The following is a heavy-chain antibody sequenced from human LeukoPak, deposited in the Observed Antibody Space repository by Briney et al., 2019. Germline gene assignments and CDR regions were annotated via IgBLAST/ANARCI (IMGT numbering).Heavy chain of an antibody. J-gene: IGHJ6*02. CDR3: ARAISGILWWSQGMDV. CDR2: INAGNGNT. V-gene: IGHV1-3*01. Sequence: ASVKVSCKASGYTLTSYAMHWVRQAPGQRLEWMGWINAGNGNTKYSQKFQGRVTITRDTSASTACMELSSLRSEDTAVYYCARAISGILWWSQGMDVWGQGTTVTVSS. CDR1: GYTLTSYA. D-gene: IGHD2-21*01.